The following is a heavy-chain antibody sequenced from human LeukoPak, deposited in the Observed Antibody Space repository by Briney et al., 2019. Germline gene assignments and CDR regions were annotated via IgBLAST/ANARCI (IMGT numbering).Heavy chain of an antibody. V-gene: IGHV4-4*07. CDR2: IRTSGTT. CDR3: ARRLVRAQLSGMDTFDY. J-gene: IGHJ4*02. Sequence: SETLSLTCTVSGVSISDYNWSWIRQAAGKGLEWIGLIRTSGTTNYNPSLKSRGTMSVDTSKNQFSLKLSSVTAADTAVYYCARRLVRAQLSGMDTFDYWGQGTLVTVSS. CDR1: GVSISDYN. D-gene: IGHD1-14*01.